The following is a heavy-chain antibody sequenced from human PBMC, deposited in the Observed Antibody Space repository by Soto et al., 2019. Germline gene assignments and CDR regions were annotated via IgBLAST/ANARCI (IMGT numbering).Heavy chain of an antibody. CDR2: IYPGDSDT. D-gene: IGHD3-3*01. CDR3: ARLDDFWSGYLGFYFDY. Sequence: GESLKISCKGSGYSFTSYWIGWVRQMPGKGLEWMGIIYPGDSDTRYSPSFQGQVTISADKSISTAYLQWSSLKASDTAMYYCARLDDFWSGYLGFYFDYWGQGTLVTVSS. J-gene: IGHJ4*02. CDR1: GYSFTSYW. V-gene: IGHV5-51*01.